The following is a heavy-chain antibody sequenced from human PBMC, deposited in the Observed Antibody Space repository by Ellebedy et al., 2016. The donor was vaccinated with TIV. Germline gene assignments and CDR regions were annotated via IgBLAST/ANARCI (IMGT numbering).Heavy chain of an antibody. J-gene: IGHJ4*02. CDR2: IIPIFGTA. CDR3: ANAHEGLYYFDY. CDR1: GGTFSSYA. V-gene: IGHV1-69*13. Sequence: SVKVSCXASGGTFSSYAISWVRQAPGQGLEWMGGIIPIFGTANYAQKFQGRVTITADESTSTAYMELSSLRSEDTAVYYCANAHEGLYYFDYWGQGTLVTVSS. D-gene: IGHD3-16*01.